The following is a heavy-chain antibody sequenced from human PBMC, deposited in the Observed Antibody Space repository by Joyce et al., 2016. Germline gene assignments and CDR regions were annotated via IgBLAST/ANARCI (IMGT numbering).Heavy chain of an antibody. Sequence: QVQLQQWGAGLLKPSETLSLTCAVNSGLFNGFIWTWVRQSPGKGLEWIGDINYSGSTNYSPSLKNRVTISIDTSKKQFSLKLTSVTAADTPVYHCAGSRWLAPLGHWGQGTPVTVSP. CDR2: INYSGST. CDR3: AGSRWLAPLGH. D-gene: IGHD6-19*01. V-gene: IGHV4-34*01. J-gene: IGHJ4*02. CDR1: SGLFNGFI.